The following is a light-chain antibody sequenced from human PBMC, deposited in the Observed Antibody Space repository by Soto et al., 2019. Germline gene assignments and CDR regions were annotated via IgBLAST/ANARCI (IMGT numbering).Light chain of an antibody. V-gene: IGLV2-14*01. CDR2: DVN. CDR1: ISDIGGYNF. Sequence: QSALTQPASVSGSPGQSITISCTGTISDIGGYNFISWYQHHPGKAPKRVIYDVNNRPSGISYRFSGSKSGNTASLTISGLQAEDEADYYCASYTRTTTLVFGGGTKLTVL. CDR3: ASYTRTTTLV. J-gene: IGLJ2*01.